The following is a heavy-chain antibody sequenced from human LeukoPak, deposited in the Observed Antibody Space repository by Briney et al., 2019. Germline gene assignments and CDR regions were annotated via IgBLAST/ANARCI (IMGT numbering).Heavy chain of an antibody. CDR2: ISYDGSNK. D-gene: IGHD5-12*01. V-gene: IGHV3-30-3*01. J-gene: IGHJ3*02. CDR1: GFTFSSYA. Sequence: GGSLRLSCAASGFTFSSYAMHWVRQAPGKGLEWVAVISYDGSNKYYADSVKGRFTISRDNSKNTLYLQMNSLRAEDTAVYYCARDSRPGYGGAHDIWGPGTMVTVSS. CDR3: ARDSRPGYGGAHDI.